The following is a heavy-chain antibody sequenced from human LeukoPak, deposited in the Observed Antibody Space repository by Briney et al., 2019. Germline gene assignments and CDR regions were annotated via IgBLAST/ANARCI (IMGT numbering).Heavy chain of an antibody. D-gene: IGHD4-17*01. V-gene: IGHV1-8*02. CDR2: MNPNSGDT. CDR3: ARAGGDYGDYYHYYYYMDV. CDR1: GGTFSSYA. J-gene: IGHJ6*03. Sequence: ASVKVSCKASGGTFSSYAINWVRQATGQGLEWMGWMNPNSGDTGYAQKFQGRVTMTRDTSINTAYMELSSLTSEDTAVYYCARAGGDYGDYYHYYYYMDVWGSGTTVTVSS.